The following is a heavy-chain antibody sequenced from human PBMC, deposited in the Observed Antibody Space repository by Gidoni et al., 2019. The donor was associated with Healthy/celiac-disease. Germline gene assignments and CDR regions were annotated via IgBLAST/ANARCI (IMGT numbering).Heavy chain of an antibody. Sequence: EVQLVESGGGLVKPGGSLRLSCAASGFTFSSYSMNWVRQAPGKGLEWVSYISSSSCYIYDADSVKGLFTISRENAKNSLYLQMNSLRAEDTAVYYCATDSMTTVTPDDYWGQGTLVTVSS. CDR3: ATDSMTTVTPDDY. CDR1: GFTFSSYS. CDR2: ISSSSCYI. V-gene: IGHV3-21*01. J-gene: IGHJ4*02. D-gene: IGHD4-4*01.